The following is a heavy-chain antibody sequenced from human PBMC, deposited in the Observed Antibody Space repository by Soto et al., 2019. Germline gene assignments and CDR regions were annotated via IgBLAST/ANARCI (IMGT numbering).Heavy chain of an antibody. Sequence: XETLSLTCTVAGCSISSYYWSWIRQPPGKGLEWIGYIYYSGSTNYNPSLKSRVTISVDTSKNQFSLKLSSVTAADTAVYYCASSSYYDILTGNNWFDHWGQGTLVTVSS. D-gene: IGHD3-9*01. CDR1: GCSISSYY. CDR2: IYYSGST. CDR3: ASSSYYDILTGNNWFDH. J-gene: IGHJ5*02. V-gene: IGHV4-59*01.